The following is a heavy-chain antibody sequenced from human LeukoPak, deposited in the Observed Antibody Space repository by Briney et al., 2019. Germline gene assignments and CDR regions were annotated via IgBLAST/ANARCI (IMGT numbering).Heavy chain of an antibody. CDR1: GFTFSSYA. V-gene: IGHV3-23*01. CDR3: ATVLPYYDFWSGYLDY. CDR2: ISGSGGST. J-gene: IGHJ4*02. D-gene: IGHD3-3*01. Sequence: GGSLRLSCAASGFTFSSYAMSWVRQAPGKGLEWVSAISGSGGSTYYADSVKGRFTISRDNSKNTLYLQMNSLRSEDTAVYYCATVLPYYDFWSGYLDYWGQGTLVTVSS.